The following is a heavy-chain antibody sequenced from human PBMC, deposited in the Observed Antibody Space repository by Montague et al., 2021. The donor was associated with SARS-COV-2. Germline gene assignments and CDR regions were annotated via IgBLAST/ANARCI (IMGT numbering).Heavy chain of an antibody. CDR2: IYYTVNT. V-gene: IGHV4-39*01. Sequence: SETLSLTCTVSGGSISSTAYYWGWIRQPPGKGLEWIGSIYYTVNTYYNPSLKSRVTISVDASKDQFSLTLSSVSAADTAVYYCARQTTLLGGTAPPGVWGQGTTVTVSS. J-gene: IGHJ6*02. D-gene: IGHD2/OR15-2a*01. CDR3: ARQTTLLGGTAPPGV. CDR1: GGSISSTAYY.